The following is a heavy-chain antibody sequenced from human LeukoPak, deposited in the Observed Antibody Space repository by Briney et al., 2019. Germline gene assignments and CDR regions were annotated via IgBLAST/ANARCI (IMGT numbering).Heavy chain of an antibody. J-gene: IGHJ4*02. CDR2: IPYDGSNK. Sequence: TGRSLRLSCAASGFTFSSYAMHWARQAPGKGLEWVAVIPYDGSNKYYADSVKGRFTISRDNSKNTLYLQMNSLRAEDTAVYYCARVPTYTSYGPFDYWGQGTLVTVSS. CDR3: ARVPTYTSYGPFDY. CDR1: GFTFSSYA. V-gene: IGHV3-30*04. D-gene: IGHD5-18*01.